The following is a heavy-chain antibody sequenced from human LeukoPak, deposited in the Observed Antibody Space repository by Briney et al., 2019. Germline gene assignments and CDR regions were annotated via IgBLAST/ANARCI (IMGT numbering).Heavy chain of an antibody. Sequence: SETLSLTCTVSGGSISGYYWSWIRQPPGKGLEWVGYISYSGSTNYNPSLKSRVTISVDTSKNQFSLKLSSVTAADTAVYYCARLYSTNWYFDLWGRGTLVTVSS. CDR2: ISYSGST. D-gene: IGHD6-13*01. CDR3: ARLYSTNWYFDL. J-gene: IGHJ2*01. V-gene: IGHV4-59*12. CDR1: GGSISGYY.